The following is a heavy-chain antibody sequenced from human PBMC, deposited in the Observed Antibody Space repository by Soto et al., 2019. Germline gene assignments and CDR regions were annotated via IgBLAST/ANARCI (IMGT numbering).Heavy chain of an antibody. D-gene: IGHD6-13*01. J-gene: IGHJ4*02. CDR1: GYTLTELS. CDR3: ATGVAPEYTSSWYYFDH. Sequence: ASVKVSCKVSGYTLTELSMHWLRQARGKGLEWMGGFDPEDGETIYAQKFQGRVTMTEDTSTDTAYMELSRLRSEDTAVYYCATGVAPEYTSSWYYFDHWGQGTLVTVSS. V-gene: IGHV1-24*01. CDR2: FDPEDGET.